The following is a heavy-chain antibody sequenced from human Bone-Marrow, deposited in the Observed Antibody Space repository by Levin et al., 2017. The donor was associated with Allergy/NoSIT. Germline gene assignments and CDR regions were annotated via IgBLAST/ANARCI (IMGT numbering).Heavy chain of an antibody. CDR2: IYHNGHT. D-gene: IGHD1-26*01. J-gene: IGHJ3*01. V-gene: IGHV4-30-4*01. CDR1: VDSISSGDYY. CDR3: ARDPAVVGGTPNDAFDV. Sequence: SETLSLTCSVSVDSISSGDYYWHWIRQPPGKGLEWIGYIYHNGHTFYNPSLKSRITMSVDTSKNQFSLNLRSVTAADTAVYYCARDPAVVGGTPNDAFDVWGQGTAVTVSP.